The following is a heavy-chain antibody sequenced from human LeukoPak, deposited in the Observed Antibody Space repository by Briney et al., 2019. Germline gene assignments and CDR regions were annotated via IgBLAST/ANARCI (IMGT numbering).Heavy chain of an antibody. CDR1: GYTFTSYG. Sequence: ASVKVSCKASGYTFTSYGISWVRQAPGQGLEWMGWISAYNGNTNYAQKLQGRVTMTTDTSTSTAYMELRSLRSDDTAVYYCARGHGGNSEDYYFDYWGQGTLVTVSS. D-gene: IGHD4-23*01. J-gene: IGHJ4*02. CDR2: ISAYNGNT. CDR3: ARGHGGNSEDYYFDY. V-gene: IGHV1-18*01.